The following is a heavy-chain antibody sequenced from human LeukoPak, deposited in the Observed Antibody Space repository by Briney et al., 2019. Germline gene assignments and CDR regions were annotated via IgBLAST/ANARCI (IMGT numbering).Heavy chain of an antibody. CDR2: INPDGTST. D-gene: IGHD2-2*01. CDR3: ARGDYCSSSTCYGGMFDY. Sequence: PGGSLRLSCAASGFTFSSYWMHWVRQAPGKGLVWVSRINPDGTSTSYADSVKGRFTISRDNAKNTLYLQMNSLRAEDTAVYYCARGDYCSSSTCYGGMFDYWGQGAPVTVSS. CDR1: GFTFSSYW. J-gene: IGHJ4*02. V-gene: IGHV3-74*01.